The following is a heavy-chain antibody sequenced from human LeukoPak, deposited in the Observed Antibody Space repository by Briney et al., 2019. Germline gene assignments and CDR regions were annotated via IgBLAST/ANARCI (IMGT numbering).Heavy chain of an antibody. CDR2: IYPGDSHT. D-gene: IGHD3-9*01. Sequence: GESLKISCKGAGYSFTSYWIGWVRQMPGKGLGWMGVIYPGDSHTRYSPSFQGQGTISADKSISTAYLQWNSLKASDTAIYYCTRSPDIDILTGYSRYYFDYWGQGTLVTVSS. J-gene: IGHJ4*02. CDR3: TRSPDIDILTGYSRYYFDY. CDR1: GYSFTSYW. V-gene: IGHV5-51*01.